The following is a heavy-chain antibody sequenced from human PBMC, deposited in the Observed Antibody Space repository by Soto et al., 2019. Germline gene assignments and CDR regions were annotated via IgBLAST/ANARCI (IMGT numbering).Heavy chain of an antibody. CDR2: IKDGGVT. D-gene: IGHD5-12*01. CDR3: AIGQEGVVATH. Sequence: QVQLQQWGAGLLKPSETLSLTCAVNGGSLTGYYWSWIRQPPGKGLEWIGEIKDGGVTNYSPSLKSRVTMSADTSKNPFSLNLNSVTAADTAVYYCAIGQEGVVATHWDQGTLVTVSS. J-gene: IGHJ4*02. V-gene: IGHV4-34*01. CDR1: GGSLTGYY.